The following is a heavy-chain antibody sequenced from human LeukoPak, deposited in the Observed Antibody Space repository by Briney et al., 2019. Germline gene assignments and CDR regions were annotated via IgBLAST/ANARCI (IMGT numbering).Heavy chain of an antibody. CDR1: GGSFNGYY. Sequence: SETLSLTCAVYGGSFNGYYWSWIRQPPGKGLEWIGEINHSGSTNYNPSLKSRVTISVDTSKNQFSLKLSSVTAADTAVYYCARRGLAAAAHFDYWGQGTLVTVSS. CDR3: ARRGLAAAAHFDY. V-gene: IGHV4-34*01. CDR2: INHSGST. D-gene: IGHD6-13*01. J-gene: IGHJ4*02.